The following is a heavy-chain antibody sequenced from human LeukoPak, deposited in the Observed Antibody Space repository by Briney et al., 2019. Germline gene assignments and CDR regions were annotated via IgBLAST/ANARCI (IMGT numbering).Heavy chain of an antibody. D-gene: IGHD2-2*01. Sequence: SETLSLTCTVSGGSISSGGYYWSWIRQHPGKGLEWIGYIYYSGSTYYNPSLKSRVTISVDTSKNQFSLKLSSVTAADTAVYYCARPRTGYQLLPDAFDIWGQGTMVTVSS. CDR2: IYYSGST. CDR3: ARPRTGYQLLPDAFDI. J-gene: IGHJ3*02. CDR1: GGSISSGGYY. V-gene: IGHV4-31*03.